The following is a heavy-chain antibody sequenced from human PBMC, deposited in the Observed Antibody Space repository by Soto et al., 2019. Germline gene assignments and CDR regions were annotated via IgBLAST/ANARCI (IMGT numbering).Heavy chain of an antibody. CDR2: ISGNGIST. CDR1: GFTFNNYA. J-gene: IGHJ5*02. D-gene: IGHD3-10*01. V-gene: IGHV3-23*01. Sequence: PGGSLRLSCAASGFTFNNYAMSWVRQAPGKGLEWVSAISGNGISTYYAHSVRGRFTISRDNSENTLFLQMNRLRADDTAVYYCTRGAIPMVLVTYNWFDPWGQGTLVTVSS. CDR3: TRGAIPMVLVTYNWFDP.